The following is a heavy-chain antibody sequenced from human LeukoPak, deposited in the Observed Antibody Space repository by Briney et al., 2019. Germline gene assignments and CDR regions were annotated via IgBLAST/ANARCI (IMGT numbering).Heavy chain of an antibody. Sequence: SVKVSCKASGGTFSSYAISWVRQAPGQGLEWMGGIIPIFGTANYAQKFQGRVTITADGSTSTAYMELSSLRSEDTAVYYCARGGYGSGRELKYYYYYYGMDVWGKGTTVTVSS. D-gene: IGHD3-10*01. J-gene: IGHJ6*04. CDR1: GGTFSSYA. CDR3: ARGGYGSGRELKYYYYYYGMDV. V-gene: IGHV1-69*13. CDR2: IIPIFGTA.